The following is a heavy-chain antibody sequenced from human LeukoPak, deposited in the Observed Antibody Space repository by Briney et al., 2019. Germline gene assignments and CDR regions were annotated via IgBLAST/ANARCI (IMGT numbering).Heavy chain of an antibody. CDR2: INNDGSGT. Sequence: GGSLRLSCAASGFTFSSYWMHWVRQAPGKGPVWVSRINNDGSGTTYADSVKGRFTISRDDAKNTLYLQMNSLRAEDTAVYYCAKDRPSYSSSEYFDHWGQGTLVTVSS. D-gene: IGHD6-6*01. CDR1: GFTFSSYW. V-gene: IGHV3-74*01. CDR3: AKDRPSYSSSEYFDH. J-gene: IGHJ4*02.